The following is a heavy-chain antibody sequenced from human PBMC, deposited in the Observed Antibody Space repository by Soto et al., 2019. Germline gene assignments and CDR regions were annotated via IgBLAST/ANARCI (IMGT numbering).Heavy chain of an antibody. CDR1: GFTFSSYW. Sequence: EVQLVESGGGLVQPGGSLRLACVGSGFTFSSYWMHWVRQAPGKGLVCVSSIKSDGSSIHYADSVKGRFTISRDNAKNTLYLQMNSLRAEDTAMYYCAVRIGWGQGTLVTVSS. D-gene: IGHD2-15*01. CDR3: AVRIG. J-gene: IGHJ4*02. CDR2: IKSDGSSI. V-gene: IGHV3-74*01.